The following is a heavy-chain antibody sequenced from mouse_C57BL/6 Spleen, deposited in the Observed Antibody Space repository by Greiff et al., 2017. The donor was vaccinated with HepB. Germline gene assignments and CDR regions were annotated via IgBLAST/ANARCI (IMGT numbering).Heavy chain of an antibody. CDR3: ARYAPPYYYGSSYGYAMDY. V-gene: IGHV1-78*01. J-gene: IGHJ4*01. CDR1: GYTFTDHT. CDR2: IYPRDGST. Sequence: VQLQQSDAELVKPGASVKISCKVSGYTFTDHTIHWMKQRPEQGLEWIGYIYPRDGSTKYNEKFKGKATLTADKSSSTAYMQLNSLTSEDSAVYVCARYAPPYYYGSSYGYAMDYWGQGTSVTVSS. D-gene: IGHD1-1*01.